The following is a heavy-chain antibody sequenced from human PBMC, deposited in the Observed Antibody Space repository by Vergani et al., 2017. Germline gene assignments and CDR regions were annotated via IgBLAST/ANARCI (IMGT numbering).Heavy chain of an antibody. CDR3: ARITNYEILTGREDYAMDV. CDR2: IIPILGIA. J-gene: IGHJ6*02. D-gene: IGHD3-9*01. CDR1: GGTFSSYT. V-gene: IGHV1-69*02. Sequence: QVQLVQSGAEVKKPGSSVKVSCKASGGTFSSYTISWVRQAPGQGLEWMGRIIPILGIANYAQKFQGRVTITADKSTSTAYMELSSLRSDDTAVYYCARITNYEILTGREDYAMDVWAQGTTVTVPS.